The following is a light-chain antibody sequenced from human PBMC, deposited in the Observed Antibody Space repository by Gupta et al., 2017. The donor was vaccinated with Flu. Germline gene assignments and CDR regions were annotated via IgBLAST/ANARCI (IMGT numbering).Light chain of an antibody. CDR2: GAS. J-gene: IGKJ5*01. Sequence: DIQMTKSPSSVSASVGDRVTITCRARHDITTWLAWYQQKPGKAPKLLIYGASTLHNGVPSRFSGSGSGTDFTLTISSLQPEDFATYYCQQGHSFPLLFGQGTRL. CDR3: QQGHSFPLL. V-gene: IGKV1-12*01. CDR1: HDITTW.